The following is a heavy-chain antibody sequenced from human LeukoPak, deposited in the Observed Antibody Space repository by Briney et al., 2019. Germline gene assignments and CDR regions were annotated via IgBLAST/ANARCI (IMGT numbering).Heavy chain of an antibody. V-gene: IGHV3-48*03. CDR1: GFTFSSYE. CDR3: ARVEGRDSSGYGDAFDI. CDR2: ISSSGSTI. D-gene: IGHD3-22*01. J-gene: IGHJ3*02. Sequence: GGSLRLSCAASGFTFSSYEMNWVRQAPGKGLEWVSYISSSGSTIYYADSVKGRFTISRDNAKNSLYLQMNSLRAEDTAVYYCARVEGRDSSGYGDAFDIWGQGTMVTVSS.